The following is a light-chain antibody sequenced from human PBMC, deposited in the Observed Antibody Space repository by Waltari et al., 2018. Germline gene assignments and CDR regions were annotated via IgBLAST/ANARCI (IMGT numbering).Light chain of an antibody. Sequence: SSDLTQSPSVSVSPGQTARITCSGDALPDQYAFWYQQKPGQAPVLVIYKDIERPSGIPEPFSGSSSGTTVTFTISGVQAEDEADYYCQSADSSGSLFGGGTKLTVL. V-gene: IGLV3-25*03. CDR3: QSADSSGSL. CDR1: ALPDQY. J-gene: IGLJ2*01. CDR2: KDI.